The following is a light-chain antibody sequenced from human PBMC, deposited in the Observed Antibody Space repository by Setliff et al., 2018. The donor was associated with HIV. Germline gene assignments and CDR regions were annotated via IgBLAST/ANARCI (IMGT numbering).Light chain of an antibody. CDR3: SSYTDISTVG. V-gene: IGLV2-14*03. CDR2: NVD. J-gene: IGLJ2*01. Sequence: QSVLAQPASVSGSPGQSITIPCTGTSGDVGAFQYVSWYQQHPGRAPQLIIYNVDNRPSGISYRFSGSKSGNTASLTISGLQAGDEADYYCSSYTDISTVGFGGGTKVTV. CDR1: SGDVGAFQY.